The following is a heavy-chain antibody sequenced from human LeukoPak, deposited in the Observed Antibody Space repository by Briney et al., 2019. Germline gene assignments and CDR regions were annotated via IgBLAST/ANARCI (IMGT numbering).Heavy chain of an antibody. CDR3: ARGAAAAFPYHFDY. J-gene: IGHJ4*02. Sequence: GGPLRLSCAASGFTFSDYYMSWIRQAPGKGLEWVSYITNSGSTIYYADSVKGRFTISRDNAKNSLYLQMNSLRAEDTAVYYCARGAAAAFPYHFDYWGQGTLVTVSS. CDR2: ITNSGSTI. V-gene: IGHV3-11*04. CDR1: GFTFSDYY. D-gene: IGHD6-13*01.